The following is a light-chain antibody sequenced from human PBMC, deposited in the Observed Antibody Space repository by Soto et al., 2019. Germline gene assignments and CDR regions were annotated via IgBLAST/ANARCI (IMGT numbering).Light chain of an antibody. CDR3: QQYGSSRFT. Sequence: EIVLTQSPGTLSLSPGERATLSCRASQSASGTYLAWYQQKPGQAPRLLIYDAASRATGIPDRFSGSGSGTDFTLTISRLGPEDSAVYYCQQYGSSRFTFGQGTKLEIK. V-gene: IGKV3-20*01. CDR2: DAA. J-gene: IGKJ2*01. CDR1: QSASGTY.